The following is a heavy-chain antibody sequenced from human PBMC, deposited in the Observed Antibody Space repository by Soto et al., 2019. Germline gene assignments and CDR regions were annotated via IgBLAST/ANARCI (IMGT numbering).Heavy chain of an antibody. CDR2: IWYDGTNK. J-gene: IGHJ3*02. CDR1: GFIFSNYA. CDR3: AAVGPNQAFDI. D-gene: IGHD1-26*01. V-gene: IGHV3-33*01. Sequence: QVQLVESGGGVVLPGRSLRLSCAASGFIFSNYAMHWVRQAPGKGLEWVTVIWYDGTNKYYADSVKGRFTISRDNSKDTLYLQMNRLRAEDTAVYYCAAVGPNQAFDIWGQGTMVTVSS.